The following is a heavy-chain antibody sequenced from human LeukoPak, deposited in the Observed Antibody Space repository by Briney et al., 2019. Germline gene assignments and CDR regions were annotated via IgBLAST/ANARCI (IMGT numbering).Heavy chain of an antibody. CDR2: IDYRGKI. J-gene: IGHJ1*01. CDR3: ASSSQELYHFLAGFHD. CDR1: GGSISDTDHY. Sequence: SETLSLTCSVSGGSISDTDHYWGWIRQPPGKGLEWIASIDYRGKIYQKPSPKSRVTISMDTSKSHFSLQLSSVTAADTAVYYCASSSQELYHFLAGFHDWGQGTLVVVSS. D-gene: IGHD3-9*01. V-gene: IGHV4-39*07.